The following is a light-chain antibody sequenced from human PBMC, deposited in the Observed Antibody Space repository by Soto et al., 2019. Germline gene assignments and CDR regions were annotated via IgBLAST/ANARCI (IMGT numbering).Light chain of an antibody. CDR1: ALAKQY. CDR2: KDN. Sequence: ELTQAPSVSVSPGQTARITCSGDALAKQYGHWYQQKPGQAPVLVMSKDNERPSGIPERFSGSNSGTTVTLTINGAQAEDEADYYCQSADSSGTCVFGTGTKVTVL. V-gene: IGLV3-25*02. CDR3: QSADSSGTCV. J-gene: IGLJ1*01.